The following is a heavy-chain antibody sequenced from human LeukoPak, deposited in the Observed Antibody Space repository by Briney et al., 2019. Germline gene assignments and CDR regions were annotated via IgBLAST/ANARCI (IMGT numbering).Heavy chain of an antibody. CDR2: SYYSGST. Sequence: PSETLSLTCTVSGGSISSSSYYWGWIRQPPGKGLEWIGSSYYSGSTYYNSSLKSRVTISVDTSKSQFSLKLSSVTAADTAVYYCARSSLSNYRYGWFDPWGQGTLVTVSA. CDR3: ARSSLSNYRYGWFDP. D-gene: IGHD4-11*01. J-gene: IGHJ5*02. V-gene: IGHV4-39*01. CDR1: GGSISSSSYY.